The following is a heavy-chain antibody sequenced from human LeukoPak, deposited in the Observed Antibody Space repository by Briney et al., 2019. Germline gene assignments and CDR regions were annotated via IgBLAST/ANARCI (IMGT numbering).Heavy chain of an antibody. CDR3: ARDPPVVEIATRISDY. J-gene: IGHJ4*02. CDR2: INPNSGGT. CDR1: GYTFTDYY. D-gene: IGHD5-24*01. V-gene: IGHV1-2*02. Sequence: GASVKVSCKAYGYTFTDYYMHWVRQAPGHGLEWMGRINPNSGGTDYAQKFQGRVTMTSDTSISTAYMELSSLRSDDTAVYYCARDPPVVEIATRISDYWGQGTLVTVSS.